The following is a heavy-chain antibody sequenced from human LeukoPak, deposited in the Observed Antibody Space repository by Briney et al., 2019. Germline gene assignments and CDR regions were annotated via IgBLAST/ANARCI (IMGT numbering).Heavy chain of an antibody. CDR2: IYYSGST. Sequence: SETLSLTCTVSGGSISSYYWSWIRQPPGKGLEWIGYIYYSGSTNYNPSLKSRVTISVDTSKNQFSLKLSSVTAADTAVYYCARAGPAPPYYYYYGMDVWGQGTTVTVSS. V-gene: IGHV4-59*01. CDR1: GGSISSYY. J-gene: IGHJ6*02. CDR3: ARAGPAPPYYYYYGMDV.